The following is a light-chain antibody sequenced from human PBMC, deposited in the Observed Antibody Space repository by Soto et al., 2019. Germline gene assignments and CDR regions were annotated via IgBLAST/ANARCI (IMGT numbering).Light chain of an antibody. V-gene: IGLV4-69*01. CDR3: QTWGTGIQV. CDR2: LNSDGSH. Sequence: QPVLTQSPSASASLGASVKLTCTLSSGHRSYAIAWHQQQPEKGPRYLMKLNSDGSHSKGDGNPDRFSGSSSGAERYLTISSLQSGDEADYYCQTWGTGIQVFGGGTKLTVL. CDR1: SGHRSYA. J-gene: IGLJ3*02.